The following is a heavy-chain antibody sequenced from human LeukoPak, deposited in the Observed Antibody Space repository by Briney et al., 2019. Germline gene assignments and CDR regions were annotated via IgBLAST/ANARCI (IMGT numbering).Heavy chain of an antibody. Sequence: KTSETLSLTCTVSGGSISSYYWSWIRQPPGKGLEWIGYISYSGTTNYNPSLKSRVTISVAPSKNQFSLKLRSVTAPDTAVYYCARDRGNYFDYWGQGTLVTVSS. D-gene: IGHD6-13*01. CDR1: GGSISSYY. CDR2: ISYSGTT. CDR3: ARDRGNYFDY. V-gene: IGHV4-59*01. J-gene: IGHJ4*02.